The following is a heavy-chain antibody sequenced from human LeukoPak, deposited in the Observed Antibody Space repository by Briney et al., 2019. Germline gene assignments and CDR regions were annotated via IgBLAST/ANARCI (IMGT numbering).Heavy chain of an antibody. Sequence: SETLSLTCNVSGGSIRGYYWGWIRQPPGKGLEWIGSIYYSGSTYYHPSLKSRVTISVDTSKNQFSLKLGSVTAADTAVYYCARDPIDTAMVTGEGFDYWGQGTLVTVSS. V-gene: IGHV4-39*07. CDR1: GGSIRGYY. J-gene: IGHJ4*02. D-gene: IGHD5-18*01. CDR2: IYYSGST. CDR3: ARDPIDTAMVTGEGFDY.